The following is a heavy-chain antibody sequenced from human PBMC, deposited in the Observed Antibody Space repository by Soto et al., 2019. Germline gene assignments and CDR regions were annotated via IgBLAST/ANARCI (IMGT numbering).Heavy chain of an antibody. CDR2: INWIGGST. Sequence: GGSLRLFCAASGFIFGAHAMSWVRQAPGKGLEWVSAINWIGGSTNYADSMKGRFTISRDNAKNSLYLQMSSLRAEDTALYYCARHGGTPDLYFDYWGQGTPVTVSS. V-gene: IGHV3-20*04. J-gene: IGHJ4*02. CDR3: ARHGGTPDLYFDY. D-gene: IGHD3-16*01. CDR1: GFIFGAHA.